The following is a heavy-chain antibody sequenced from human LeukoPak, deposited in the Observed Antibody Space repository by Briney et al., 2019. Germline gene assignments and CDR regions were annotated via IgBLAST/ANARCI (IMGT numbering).Heavy chain of an antibody. Sequence: ASVKVSCKASGYTFTTYSVNWVRQATGQGLEWMGWMNPNSGNTGYAQKFQGRVTMTRNTSISTAYMELSSLRSEDTAVYYCARGRSLVPFGFLYYYYYGMDVWGQGTTVTVSS. D-gene: IGHD6-13*01. CDR1: GYTFTTYS. CDR2: MNPNSGNT. V-gene: IGHV1-8*02. CDR3: ARGRSLVPFGFLYYYYYGMDV. J-gene: IGHJ6*02.